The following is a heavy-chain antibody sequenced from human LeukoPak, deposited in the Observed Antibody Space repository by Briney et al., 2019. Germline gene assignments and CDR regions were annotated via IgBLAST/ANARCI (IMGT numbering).Heavy chain of an antibody. V-gene: IGHV3-30*03. CDR3: ARSSEVYCSSTSCPSFFDY. J-gene: IGHJ4*02. CDR2: ISYDGSNK. Sequence: GRSLRLSCAASGFTFSSYGMHWVRQAPGKGLEWVAVISYDGSNKYYADSVKGRFTISRDNSKNSLYLQMNSLRAEDTAVYYCARSSEVYCSSTSCPSFFDYWGQGTLVTVSS. D-gene: IGHD2-2*01. CDR1: GFTFSSYG.